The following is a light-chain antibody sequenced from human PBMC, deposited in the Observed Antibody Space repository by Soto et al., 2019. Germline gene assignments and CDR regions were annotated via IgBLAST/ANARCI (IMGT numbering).Light chain of an antibody. CDR1: HSISGY. J-gene: IGKJ1*01. Sequence: IQMTQSTSSLSASVGDRVTITCRASHSISGYLNWYQHKSGKAPKLLIYSTSSLQSGVPSRFGGSGSGTDFTLTISSLQPEDFATYYCQQSYMTPPTFGHGTKVDIK. CDR2: STS. CDR3: QQSYMTPPT. V-gene: IGKV1-39*01.